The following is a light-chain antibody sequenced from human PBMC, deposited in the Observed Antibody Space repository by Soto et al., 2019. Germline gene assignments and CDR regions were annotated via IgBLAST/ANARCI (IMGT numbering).Light chain of an antibody. CDR3: CSYAGSTTQTYV. J-gene: IGLJ1*01. CDR2: DVS. Sequence: QSALTQPASVSGSPGQSITISFTGTHSDVGSYNLVSWYQQHPGKSPKVIIYDVSKRTSGVSDRFSGSKSGNTASLMISGLQAEDEADYYCCSYAGSTTQTYVFGSGTKLTVL. V-gene: IGLV2-23*02. CDR1: HSDVGSYNL.